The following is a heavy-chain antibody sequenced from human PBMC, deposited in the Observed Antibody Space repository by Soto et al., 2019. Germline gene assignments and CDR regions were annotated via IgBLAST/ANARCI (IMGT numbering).Heavy chain of an antibody. V-gene: IGHV1-2*02. CDR1: GYTFTDNY. Sequence: ASVKVSCKASGYTFTDNYIPWVRQAPGQGLEWMALINPTTGDTKPAQKFQGRVTVTWDTSISTAYMDLSRLRSEDTAKYYCARGYCSSIGCSHFFDFWGQGTLVTVSS. CDR2: INPTTGDT. J-gene: IGHJ4*02. CDR3: ARGYCSSIGCSHFFDF. D-gene: IGHD2-2*01.